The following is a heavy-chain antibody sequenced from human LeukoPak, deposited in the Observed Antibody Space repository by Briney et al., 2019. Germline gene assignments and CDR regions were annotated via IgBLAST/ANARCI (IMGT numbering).Heavy chain of an antibody. CDR2: ISAYNGNT. Sequence: GASVKVSCKASGYTFTSYGISWVRQAPGQGLEWMGWISAYNGNTNYAPKFQGRVTMTEDTSTDTAYMELSSLRSEDTAVYYCATRGYYYDSSFDPWGQGTLVTVSS. CDR3: ATRGYYYDSSFDP. CDR1: GYTFTSYG. D-gene: IGHD3-22*01. V-gene: IGHV1-18*01. J-gene: IGHJ5*02.